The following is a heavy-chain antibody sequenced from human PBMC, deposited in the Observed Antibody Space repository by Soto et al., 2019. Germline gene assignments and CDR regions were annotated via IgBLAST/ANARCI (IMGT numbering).Heavy chain of an antibody. J-gene: IGHJ4*02. D-gene: IGHD5-12*01. Sequence: GGSLRLSCAASGFTFSNYAMTWVRQAPGKGLEWVSSISGSGDNTYYAGSVKGRFTISRDNSKNTLYVQMNSLRAEDTAVYYCAKVKTWTYLDFWGQGSLVTVSS. CDR2: ISGSGDNT. CDR3: AKVKTWTYLDF. V-gene: IGHV3-23*01. CDR1: GFTFSNYA.